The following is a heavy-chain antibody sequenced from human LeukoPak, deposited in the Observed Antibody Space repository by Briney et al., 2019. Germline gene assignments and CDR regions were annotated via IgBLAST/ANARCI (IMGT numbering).Heavy chain of an antibody. CDR1: GITFSSYA. CDR3: VKALTDDAFDI. V-gene: IGHV3-23*01. Sequence: GGSLRLSCAASGITFSSYAMTWVRQAPGRGLECVSAISGRGGSTFYADSVKGQFTISRDNSKNTLYLQMSSLRPEDTAVYYCVKALTDDAFDIWGQGTMVTVSS. CDR2: ISGRGGST. J-gene: IGHJ3*02.